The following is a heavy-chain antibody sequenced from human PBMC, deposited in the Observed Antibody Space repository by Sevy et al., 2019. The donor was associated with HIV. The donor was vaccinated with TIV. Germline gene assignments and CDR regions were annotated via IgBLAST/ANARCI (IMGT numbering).Heavy chain of an antibody. D-gene: IGHD3-10*01. CDR1: GFTFNSYT. CDR2: ISFSNNYI. V-gene: IGHV3-21*01. J-gene: IGHJ3*01. CDR3: ARPYGSGSWEAFDL. Sequence: GGCLRLSCTASGFTFNSYTMNWVRQAPGKGLEWVSSISFSNNYIYYADSVKGRFTISRDNARNSLFLQMNSLRVEDTALYYCARPYGSGSWEAFDLWGRGTLVTVSS.